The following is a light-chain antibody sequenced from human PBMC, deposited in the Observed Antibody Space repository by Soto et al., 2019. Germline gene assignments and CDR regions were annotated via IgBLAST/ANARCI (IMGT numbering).Light chain of an antibody. CDR2: YDS. CDR3: QVWDSSSDHYV. V-gene: IGLV3-21*04. CDR1: NIGSKS. Sequence: SYELTQPPSVSVAPGKTARITCGGNNIGSKSVHWYQQQPGQAPVLVIYYDSDRPSGTPERFSGSNSGNTATLTISRVEAGDEADYYCQVWDSSSDHYVFGAGTKVTVL. J-gene: IGLJ1*01.